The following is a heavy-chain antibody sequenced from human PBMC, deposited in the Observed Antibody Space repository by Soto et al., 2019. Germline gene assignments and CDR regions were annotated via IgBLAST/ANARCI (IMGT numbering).Heavy chain of an antibody. D-gene: IGHD6-19*01. CDR1: GGTFSSYT. J-gene: IGHJ4*02. V-gene: IGHV1-69*04. CDR2: IIPILGIA. Sequence: ASVKVSCKASGGTFSSYTISWVRQAPGQGLEWMGRIIPILGIANYAQKFQGRVTITADKSTSTAYMELRSLRSDDTAVYYCARDIDGWEDYWGQGTLVTVSS. CDR3: ARDIDGWEDY.